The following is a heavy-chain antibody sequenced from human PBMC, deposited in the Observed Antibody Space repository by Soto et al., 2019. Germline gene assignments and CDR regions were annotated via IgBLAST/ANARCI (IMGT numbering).Heavy chain of an antibody. J-gene: IGHJ4*02. CDR2: IYYSGST. D-gene: IGHD6-13*01. Sequence: SETLSLTCTVSGGSISSGGYYWSWIRQHPGKGLEWIGYIYYSGSTYYNPSLKSRVTISVDTSKNQFSLKLSSVTAADTAVYYCARAKTIPAAAGHFEYWGQGTLVTVSS. V-gene: IGHV4-31*03. CDR1: GGSISSGGYY. CDR3: ARAKTIPAAAGHFEY.